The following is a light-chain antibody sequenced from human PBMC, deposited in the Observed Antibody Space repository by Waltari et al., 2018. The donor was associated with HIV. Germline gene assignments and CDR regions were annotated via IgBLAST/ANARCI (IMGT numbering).Light chain of an antibody. Sequence: QSALTQPASVSGSPGQSVTITCTGTSDDVGCYEYVAWYQQHTGTPPKLLIYGVRRRASGISGRFSASKAGNVASLTITGLQADDEADYFCSSYGSDSSGVFGGGTKLTVL. CDR1: SDDVGCYEY. J-gene: IGLJ3*02. CDR3: SSYGSDSSGV. V-gene: IGLV2-14*03. CDR2: GVR.